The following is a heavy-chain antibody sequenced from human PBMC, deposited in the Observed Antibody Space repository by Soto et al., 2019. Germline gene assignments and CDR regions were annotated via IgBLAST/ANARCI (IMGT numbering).Heavy chain of an antibody. J-gene: IGHJ5*02. CDR3: ARDLGLYGDYVYGGFDP. D-gene: IGHD4-17*01. CDR2: IYTSGST. Sequence: QVQLQESGPVLVKPSETLSLTCTVSGGSISSYYWSWIRQPAGKGLEWIGRIYTSGSTNYNPSLKSRVTMSVDMSKNQFSLKLSSVTAADTAVYYCARDLGLYGDYVYGGFDPWGQGTLVTVSS. V-gene: IGHV4-4*07. CDR1: GGSISSYY.